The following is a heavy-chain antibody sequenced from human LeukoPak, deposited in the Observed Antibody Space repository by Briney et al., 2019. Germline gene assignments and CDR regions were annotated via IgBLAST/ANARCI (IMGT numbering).Heavy chain of an antibody. V-gene: IGHV1-18*01. CDR2: ISAYNGNT. Sequence: ASVKVSCKASGYTFTNYAISWVRQAPGQGLEWMGWISAYNGNTKYAQKYQGRVTMTTDTSTSTAYMELRGLTSDDTAVYYCARLHSSGWPLGAFDIWGQGTMVTVSS. J-gene: IGHJ3*02. CDR1: GYTFTNYA. D-gene: IGHD6-19*01. CDR3: ARLHSSGWPLGAFDI.